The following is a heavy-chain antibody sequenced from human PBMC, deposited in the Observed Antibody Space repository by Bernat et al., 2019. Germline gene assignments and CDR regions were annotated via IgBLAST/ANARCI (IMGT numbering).Heavy chain of an antibody. V-gene: IGHV4-39*01. CDR3: ARHPSGIDY. J-gene: IGHJ4*02. Sequence: QLQLQESGPGLVKPSETLSLTCAVSGDSISSSGHYWGWIRQPPGKGLEWIGSVFYSGSTYYNPSLKSRVTISVDTSRKQFSLKLSSVTAADTAVYYCARHPSGIDYWGQGILVTVSS. CDR2: VFYSGST. CDR1: GDSISSSGHY.